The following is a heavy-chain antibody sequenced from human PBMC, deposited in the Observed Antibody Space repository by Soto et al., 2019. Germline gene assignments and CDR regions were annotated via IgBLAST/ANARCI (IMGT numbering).Heavy chain of an antibody. V-gene: IGHV4-31*03. Sequence: PSETLSLTCTVSGGSIRSGGHYWSWIRQHPGKGLEWIGYIYSSGSTYYNPSLKSRITISVDTSKNQISLKLSSVTAADTAVYYCARAEYCTHGICPWFDPWGQGTGVTLSS. J-gene: IGHJ5*02. D-gene: IGHD2-8*01. CDR3: ARAEYCTHGICPWFDP. CDR1: GGSIRSGGHY. CDR2: IYSSGST.